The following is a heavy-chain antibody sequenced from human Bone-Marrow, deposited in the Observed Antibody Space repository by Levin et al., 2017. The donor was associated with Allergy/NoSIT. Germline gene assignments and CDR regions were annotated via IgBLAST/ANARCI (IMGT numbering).Heavy chain of an antibody. J-gene: IGHJ4*02. CDR2: IYHSGST. D-gene: IGHD2/OR15-2a*01. Sequence: SQTLSLTCAVSGYSISRGYYWGWIRQPPGKGLEWIGSIYHSGSTYYYPSLKSRVTISVDTSKNQFSLKLSSVTAADTAVYYCARSLARGRYFDWGQGTLVTVSS. CDR3: ARSLARGRYFD. V-gene: IGHV4-38-2*01. CDR1: GYSISRGYY.